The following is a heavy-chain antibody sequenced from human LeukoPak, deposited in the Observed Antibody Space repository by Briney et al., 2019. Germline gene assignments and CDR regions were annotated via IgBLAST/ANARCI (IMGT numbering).Heavy chain of an antibody. CDR2: ISGNGGDT. Sequence: GGSLRLSCAASGFTFSSYTIHWVRQAPGKGLEYVSAISGNGGDTYYANSVKGRFTISRDNSKNTLYLQMGSLRREDMAVYYCGREFHGYSYGSFDYWGQGTLVTVSS. J-gene: IGHJ4*02. V-gene: IGHV3-64*01. CDR3: GREFHGYSYGSFDY. CDR1: GFTFSSYT. D-gene: IGHD5-18*01.